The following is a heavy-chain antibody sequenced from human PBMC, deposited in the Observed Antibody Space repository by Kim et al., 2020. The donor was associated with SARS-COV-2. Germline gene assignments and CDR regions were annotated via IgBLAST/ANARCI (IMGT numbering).Heavy chain of an antibody. CDR3: ARHLGATMIFDY. CDR1: GGSISSSSYY. J-gene: IGHJ4*02. CDR2: IYYSGST. D-gene: IGHD3-22*01. Sequence: SETLSLTCTVSGGSISSSSYYWGWIRQPPGKGLEWIGSIYYSGSTYYNPSLKSRVTISVDTSKNQFSLKLSSVTAADTAVYYCARHLGATMIFDYWGQGTLVTVSS. V-gene: IGHV4-39*01.